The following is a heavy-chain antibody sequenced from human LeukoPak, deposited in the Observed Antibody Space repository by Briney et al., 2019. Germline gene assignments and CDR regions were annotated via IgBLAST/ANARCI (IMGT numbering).Heavy chain of an antibody. CDR2: ISGSGGST. CDR3: ARRNHLRGWELLRPGYYYYYMDV. V-gene: IGHV3-23*01. CDR1: GFTFSSYG. Sequence: GGSLRLSCAASGFTFSSYGMSWVRQAPGKGLEWVSAISGSGGSTYYADSVKGRFTISRDNSKNTLYLQMNSLRAEDTAVYYCARRNHLRGWELLRPGYYYYYMDVWGKGTTVTISS. D-gene: IGHD1-26*01. J-gene: IGHJ6*03.